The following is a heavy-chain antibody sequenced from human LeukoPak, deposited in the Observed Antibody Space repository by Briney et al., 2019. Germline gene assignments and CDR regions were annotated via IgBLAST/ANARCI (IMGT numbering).Heavy chain of an antibody. CDR1: GFTFSSYG. V-gene: IGHV3-30*02. CDR2: IRYDGSNK. J-gene: IGHJ5*02. Sequence: QPGGSLRLSCAASGFTFSSYGMHWVRQAPGKGLEWVAFIRYDGSNKYYADSVKGRFTFARDNSKNTLYLQMNSLRAEDTAVYYCAKDKGSGSPIYGFDPWGQGTLVTVSS. CDR3: AKDKGSGSPIYGFDP. D-gene: IGHD3-10*01.